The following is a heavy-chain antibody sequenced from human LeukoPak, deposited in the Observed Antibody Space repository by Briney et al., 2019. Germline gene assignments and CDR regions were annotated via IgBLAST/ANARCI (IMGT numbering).Heavy chain of an antibody. CDR1: GGSISSSSYY. CDR2: IYYIGST. V-gene: IGHV4-39*01. Sequence: SETLSLTCTVSGGSISSSSYYWGWIRQPPGKGLEWIGNIYYIGSTYCNPSLKSRVTISVDTSKNQFSLKLSSVTAADTAVYYCAGGWRARPWLGRVFDYWGQGTLVTVSS. J-gene: IGHJ4*02. D-gene: IGHD3-22*01. CDR3: AGGWRARPWLGRVFDY.